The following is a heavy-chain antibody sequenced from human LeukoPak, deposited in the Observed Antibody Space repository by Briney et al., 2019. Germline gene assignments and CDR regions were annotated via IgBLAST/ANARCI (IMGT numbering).Heavy chain of an antibody. CDR1: GGSISSSSYY. J-gene: IGHJ6*03. V-gene: IGHV4-39*07. CDR3: ARESRDGYNVYYYYMDV. D-gene: IGHD5-24*01. CDR2: IYYSGST. Sequence: NPSETLSLTCTVSGGSISSSSYYWGWIRQPPGEGLEGIVSIYYSGSTYYNPSLKSRVTISVDTSKNQFSLKLSSVTAADTAVYYCARESRDGYNVYYYYMDVWGKGTTVTVSS.